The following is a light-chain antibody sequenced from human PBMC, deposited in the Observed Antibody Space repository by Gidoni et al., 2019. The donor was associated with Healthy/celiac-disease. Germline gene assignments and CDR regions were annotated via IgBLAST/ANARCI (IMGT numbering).Light chain of an antibody. CDR2: AAS. J-gene: IGKJ4*01. CDR3: QQSYSTPLT. Sequence: DIQMTQSPSSLSASVGDRVTITCRASQSNSSYVNWYQQKPGKAPKLLIYAASSLQSGVPSRFSGSGSGTDFTLTISSLQPEDFATYYCQQSYSTPLTFXGXTKVXIK. CDR1: QSNSSY. V-gene: IGKV1-39*01.